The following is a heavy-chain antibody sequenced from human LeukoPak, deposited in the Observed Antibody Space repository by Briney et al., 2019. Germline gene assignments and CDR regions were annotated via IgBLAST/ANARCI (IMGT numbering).Heavy chain of an antibody. J-gene: IGHJ4*02. CDR1: DCSISSYY. Sequence: PSETLSLTCTVSDCSISSYYWGWIRHPPGKGPQWIGSIFYSGSTYYNPSLKSRVTISVDTSRNQFSLKLSSVTAADTAVYYCARWSTGYFDYWGQGTLVTVSS. V-gene: IGHV4-39*01. D-gene: IGHD1-1*01. CDR3: ARWSTGYFDY. CDR2: IFYSGST.